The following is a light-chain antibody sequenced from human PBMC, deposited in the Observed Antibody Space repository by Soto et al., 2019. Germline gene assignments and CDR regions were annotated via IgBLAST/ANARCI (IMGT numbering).Light chain of an antibody. CDR2: GAS. CDR3: QHYDSLPIT. J-gene: IGKJ5*01. CDR1: QSVSSSY. V-gene: IGKV3-20*01. Sequence: EIVMTQSPATLSVSPGERATLSFRSSQSVSSSYLAWYQQKPGQPPRLLIYGASSRATGIPDRFSGSGSGTDFTLTISRLEPEDFAVFYCQHYDSLPITFGQGTRLEIK.